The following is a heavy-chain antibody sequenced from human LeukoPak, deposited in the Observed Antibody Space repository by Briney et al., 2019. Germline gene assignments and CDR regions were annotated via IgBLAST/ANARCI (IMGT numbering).Heavy chain of an antibody. Sequence: ASETLSLTCAVYGGSFSGYYWSWIRQPPGKGLEWIGEINHSGSTNYNPSLKSRVTISVDTSKNRFSLKLSSVTAADTAVYYCATQNYYGSGSSVDYWGQGTLVTVSS. CDR3: ATQNYYGSGSSVDY. J-gene: IGHJ4*02. CDR1: GGSFSGYY. V-gene: IGHV4-34*01. D-gene: IGHD3-10*01. CDR2: INHSGST.